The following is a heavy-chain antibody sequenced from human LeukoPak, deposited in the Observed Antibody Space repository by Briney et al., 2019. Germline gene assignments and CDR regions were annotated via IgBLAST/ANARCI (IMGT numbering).Heavy chain of an antibody. V-gene: IGHV4-59*12. CDR3: ARGVSSGRYFDY. CDR1: GGSISSYY. J-gene: IGHJ4*02. Sequence: SETPSLTCTVSGGSISSYYWSWIRQPPGKGLEWIGYIYYSGNTYYNPSLKSRVIISVDTSQNQFSLKLNSVTAADTAMYYCARGVSSGRYFDYWGQGTWSPSPQ. CDR2: IYYSGNT. D-gene: IGHD6-19*01.